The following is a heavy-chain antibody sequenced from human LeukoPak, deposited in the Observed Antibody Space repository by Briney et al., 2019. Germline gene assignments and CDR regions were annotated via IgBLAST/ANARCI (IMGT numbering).Heavy chain of an antibody. CDR3: ARGKRAGYSYWGGTCFDY. CDR2: INHSGST. J-gene: IGHJ4*02. Sequence: KPSETLSLTCAVYGGSFSGYYWSWIRQPPGKGLEWIGEINHSGSTNYNPSLKSRVTISVDTSKNQFSLKLSSVTAADTAVYYCARGKRAGYSYWGGTCFDYWGQGTLVTVSS. CDR1: GGSFSGYY. D-gene: IGHD5-18*01. V-gene: IGHV4-34*01.